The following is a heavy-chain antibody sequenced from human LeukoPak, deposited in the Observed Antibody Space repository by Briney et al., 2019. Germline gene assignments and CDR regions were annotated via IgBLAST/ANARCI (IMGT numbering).Heavy chain of an antibody. V-gene: IGHV4-59*01. CDR3: ARGANVLGN. J-gene: IGHJ4*02. CDR2: IYYSGST. CDR1: GGSISGDY. Sequence: SETLSLTCTGSGGSISGDYWSWIRQPPGKGLEWIGYIYYSGSTNYKPSLKSRVTISVDTSKNQFSLNLSSVTAADTAVYYCARGANVLGNCGQGTLVTVSS. D-gene: IGHD3-10*02.